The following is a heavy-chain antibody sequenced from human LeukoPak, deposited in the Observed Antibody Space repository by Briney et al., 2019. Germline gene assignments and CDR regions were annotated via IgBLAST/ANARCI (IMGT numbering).Heavy chain of an antibody. J-gene: IGHJ4*02. V-gene: IGHV1-46*03. CDR3: AREDSGWQTDY. CDR1: GYTFTSYY. D-gene: IGHD6-19*01. CDR2: INPSGGST. Sequence: GASVKVSCKASGYTFTSYYMHWVRQAPGQGLEGMGIINPSGGSTSYAQKFQGRVTMTRDTSTRTVYMELSSLRSEDTAVYYCAREDSGWQTDYWGQGTLVTVSS.